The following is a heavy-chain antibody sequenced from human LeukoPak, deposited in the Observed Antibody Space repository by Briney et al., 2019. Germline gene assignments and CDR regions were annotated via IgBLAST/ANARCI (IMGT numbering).Heavy chain of an antibody. Sequence: GGSLRLSCAVSGFIFSSFGMHWVRQAPGKGLEWVAVISYDGRNKYYADSVKGRFTISRDNSKNTLYLQMNSLRAEDTAVYYCAKEKLWLGELLLSMDVWGQGTTVTVPS. CDR2: ISYDGRNK. D-gene: IGHD3-10*01. V-gene: IGHV3-30*18. CDR3: AKEKLWLGELLLSMDV. CDR1: GFIFSSFG. J-gene: IGHJ6*02.